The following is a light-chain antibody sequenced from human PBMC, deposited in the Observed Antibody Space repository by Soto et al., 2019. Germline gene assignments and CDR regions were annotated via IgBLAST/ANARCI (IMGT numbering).Light chain of an antibody. CDR2: GAS. V-gene: IGKV3-20*01. CDR1: QSVSSNY. CDR3: QQYGSSPLFT. J-gene: IGKJ3*01. Sequence: EIVLTQSPGTLSLSPGERATLSCRASQSVSSNYLAWYQQKPGQAPRLLIYGASSRATGIPDRFSGGGSGTDFTLTISRLEPEDVAVYYCQQYGSSPLFTFGPGTKVDIK.